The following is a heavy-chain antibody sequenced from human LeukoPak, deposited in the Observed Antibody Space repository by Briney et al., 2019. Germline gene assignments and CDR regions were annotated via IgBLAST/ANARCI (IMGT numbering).Heavy chain of an antibody. CDR3: ARGNYVDWFDP. V-gene: IGHV4-59*01. CDR1: GDSISSYY. J-gene: IGHJ5*02. Sequence: SETLSLTCTVSGDSISSYYWSWIRQTPGKGLEWIGYIYHTGSTNYNPSLKSRVTISVDTSKNQFSLKLSSLTAADTAVYYCARGNYVDWFDPWGQGTQVTVSS. D-gene: IGHD1-7*01. CDR2: IYHTGST.